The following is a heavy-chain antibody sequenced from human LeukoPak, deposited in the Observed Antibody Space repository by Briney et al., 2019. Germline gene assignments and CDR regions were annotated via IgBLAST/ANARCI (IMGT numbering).Heavy chain of an antibody. Sequence: PGGSLRLSCAASGFTFRTYWINWVRRAPGKGLEWVANIKHDGSEKFYVDSVKGRFTISRDNAKNSLYLQMNSLRAEDTAVYYCAGAGYWGQGTLVTVSS. CDR3: AGAGY. J-gene: IGHJ4*02. CDR2: IKHDGSEK. V-gene: IGHV3-7*04. CDR1: GFTFRTYW.